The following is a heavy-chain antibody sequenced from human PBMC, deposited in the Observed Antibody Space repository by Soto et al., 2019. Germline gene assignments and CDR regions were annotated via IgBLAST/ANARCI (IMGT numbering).Heavy chain of an antibody. J-gene: IGHJ6*01. CDR2: ISGYNGNT. D-gene: IGHD6-13*01. CDR3: ARAAPRILGYGMDV. Sequence: ASVKVSCKASGYTFTSYGISWVRQSPGQGLEWMGWISGYNGNTNYAQKLQGRVTMTTDTSTSTAHMELRSLRSDDTAVYYCARAAPRILGYGMDVWGQGTTVTVSS. CDR1: GYTFTSYG. V-gene: IGHV1-18*01.